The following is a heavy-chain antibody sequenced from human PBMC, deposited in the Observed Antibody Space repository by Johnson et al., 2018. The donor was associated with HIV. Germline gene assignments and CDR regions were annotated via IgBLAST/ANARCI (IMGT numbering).Heavy chain of an antibody. Sequence: QVQLVESGGGVVQPGGSLRLSCKASGFTFSSYGMHWVRQAPGKGLEWVAIIRYDGSNKYYADSVKGRFTISRDDSKSTLYLQMNSLRAGDTAVYYCARVGWELDGAFDFWGQGTMVTVSS. CDR1: GFTFSSYG. J-gene: IGHJ3*01. CDR2: IRYDGSNK. CDR3: ARVGWELDGAFDF. D-gene: IGHD1-26*01. V-gene: IGHV3-30*02.